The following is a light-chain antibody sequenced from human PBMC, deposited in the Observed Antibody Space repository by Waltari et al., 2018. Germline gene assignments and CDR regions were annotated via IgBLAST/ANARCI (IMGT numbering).Light chain of an antibody. CDR1: PSVSRT. Sequence: SCRASPSVSRTLAWYQQKPGQAPRLLIYGASTRATGIPERFSGGGSGIDFSLTISRLEPEDFAVYYCQHYVSLPATFGQGTKVEIK. CDR3: QHYVSLPAT. V-gene: IGKV3-20*01. CDR2: GAS. J-gene: IGKJ1*01.